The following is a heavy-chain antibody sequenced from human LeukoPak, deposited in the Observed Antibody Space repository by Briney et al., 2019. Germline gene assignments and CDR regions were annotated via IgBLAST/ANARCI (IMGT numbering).Heavy chain of an antibody. J-gene: IGHJ5*02. CDR2: ISSSGVTI. V-gene: IGHV3-48*04. CDR3: AKDRGAIVVVPAAPNWFDP. D-gene: IGHD2-2*01. CDR1: GFTFSTCS. Sequence: GGSLRLSCAASGFTFSTCSMNWVRQAPGKGLEWVSYISSSGVTIYYADSVKGRFTISRDNAKNSLYLQMNSLRAEDTALYYCAKDRGAIVVVPAAPNWFDPWGQGTLVTVSS.